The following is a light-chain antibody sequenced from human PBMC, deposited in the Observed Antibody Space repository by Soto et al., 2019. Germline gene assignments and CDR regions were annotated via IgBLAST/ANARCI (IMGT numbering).Light chain of an antibody. CDR3: QQSYSSPPT. V-gene: IGKV3-20*01. CDR2: GAS. J-gene: IGKJ1*01. Sequence: EIALTQSPGTLSLSPAEIASLFCSSSQSISSSYLAWYQQKPGQAPRLLIYGASTRATGIPARFSGSRSGPDFTLTISSLQPEDFATYYCQQSYSSPPTCGQGTKGDIK. CDR1: QSISSSY.